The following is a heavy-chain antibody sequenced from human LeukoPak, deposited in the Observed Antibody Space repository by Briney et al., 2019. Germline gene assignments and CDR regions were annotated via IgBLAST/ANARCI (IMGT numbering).Heavy chain of an antibody. CDR2: ISFDINNK. CDR1: GFSFSNYA. V-gene: IGHV3-30*09. CDR3: AKDTVVVASPYYFDY. Sequence: GGSLRLSCAASGFSFSNYAMHWVRQAPGKGLEWVAVISFDINNKYYADAVKGRFAISRDNSKNTLYLQMNSLRAEDTAVYYCAKDTVVVASPYYFDYWGQGTLVTVSS. J-gene: IGHJ4*02. D-gene: IGHD2-15*01.